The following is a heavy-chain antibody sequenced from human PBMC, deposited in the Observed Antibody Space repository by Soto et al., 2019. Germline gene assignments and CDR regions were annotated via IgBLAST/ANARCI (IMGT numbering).Heavy chain of an antibody. J-gene: IGHJ6*03. CDR1: GSTFSNDE. CDR2: ISNNGAHT. Sequence: PGXSLRLSGAASGSTFSNDEIHWVIQAPGKGLEYVSGISNNGAHTDYAKSVKGRFTISRDNSENTLYLQMGSLRAEDMALYYCARRGYGSRWPNVYMDVWGKGTTVTVSS. CDR3: ARRGYGSRWPNVYMDV. D-gene: IGHD6-13*01. V-gene: IGHV3-64*01.